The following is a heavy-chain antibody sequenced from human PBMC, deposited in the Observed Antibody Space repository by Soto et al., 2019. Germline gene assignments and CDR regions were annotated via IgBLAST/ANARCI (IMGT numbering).Heavy chain of an antibody. CDR3: AIGLQDYDSSGYFDP. CDR2: IYYSGST. J-gene: IGHJ5*02. Sequence: QLQLQESGPGLVKPSETLSLTCTVSGGSISSSSYYWGWIRQPPGKGLEWIGSIYYSGSTYYNPSLKSRVTRSADTSKNPFTLKLSSVTAADTAVYYCAIGLQDYDSSGYFDPWGQGTLVTVSS. D-gene: IGHD3-22*01. CDR1: GGSISSSSYY. V-gene: IGHV4-39*01.